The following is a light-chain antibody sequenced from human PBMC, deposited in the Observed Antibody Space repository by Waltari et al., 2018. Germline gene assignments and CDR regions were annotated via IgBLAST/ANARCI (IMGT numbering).Light chain of an antibody. J-gene: IGKJ4*01. V-gene: IGKV3-11*01. CDR2: DAS. Sequence: EIVLTQSPATLSLSPGERAPLSCRASQSVSSYLAWYQQKPGQAPRLLLYDASNRATGIPARFSGSGSGTDFTLTISSLEPEDFAVYYCQQRSNWLLTFGGGTKVEI. CDR1: QSVSSY. CDR3: QQRSNWLLT.